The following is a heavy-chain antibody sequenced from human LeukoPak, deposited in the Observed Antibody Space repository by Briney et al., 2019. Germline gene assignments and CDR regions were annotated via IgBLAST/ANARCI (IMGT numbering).Heavy chain of an antibody. CDR2: ISWNSGSI. Sequence: PGRSLRLSCAASGFTFDDYAMHWVRQAPGKGLEWVSGISWNSGSIGYADSVKGRFTISRDNSKNTLYLQMNSLRAEDTAVYYCARIMEDDYDFWSGCSNDAFDIWGQGTMVTVSS. CDR3: ARIMEDDYDFWSGCSNDAFDI. V-gene: IGHV3-9*01. CDR1: GFTFDDYA. D-gene: IGHD3-3*01. J-gene: IGHJ3*02.